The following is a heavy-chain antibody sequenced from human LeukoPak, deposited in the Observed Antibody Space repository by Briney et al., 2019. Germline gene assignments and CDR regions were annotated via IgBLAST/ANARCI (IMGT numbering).Heavy chain of an antibody. D-gene: IGHD3-3*01. CDR3: ATSRRGITIFGVVTDFDY. Sequence: PGGSLRLSCAASGFTFSSYAMSWVRQAPGKGLEWVSAISGSGGSTYYADSVEGRITISRDNSKNTLYLQMNSLRAEDTAVYYCATSRRGITIFGVVTDFDYWGQGTLVTVSS. CDR2: ISGSGGST. J-gene: IGHJ4*02. CDR1: GFTFSSYA. V-gene: IGHV3-23*01.